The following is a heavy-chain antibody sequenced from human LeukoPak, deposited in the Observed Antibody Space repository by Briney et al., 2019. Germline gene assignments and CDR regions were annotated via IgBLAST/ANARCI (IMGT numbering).Heavy chain of an antibody. J-gene: IGHJ4*02. CDR1: GFTISSYS. D-gene: IGHD1-7*01. V-gene: IGHV3-21*01. CDR2: ISSSSSYI. CDR3: AKDLTGNYRAYFDY. Sequence: SGGSLRLSCAASGFTISSYSMNWVRQAPGKGLEWVSSISSSSSYIYYADSVKGRFTISRDNAKNTLYLQMNSLTAEDTAVYYCAKDLTGNYRAYFDYWGQGTLVTVSS.